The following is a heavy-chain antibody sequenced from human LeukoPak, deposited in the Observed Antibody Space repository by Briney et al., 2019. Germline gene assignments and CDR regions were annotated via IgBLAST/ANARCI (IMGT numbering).Heavy chain of an antibody. CDR1: GYSFTSYW. D-gene: IGHD3-10*01. CDR2: IYADDSDT. V-gene: IGHV5-51*01. CDR3: ARLRWPRGGRSSFDY. Sequence: GESLKTSCKGSGYSFTSYWIGWVRQMPGKGLEWMGIIYADDSDTRYSPSFQGQVTISADESITTAYLQWSSLKASDTAMYYCARLRWPRGGRSSFDYWGQGALVTVSS. J-gene: IGHJ4*02.